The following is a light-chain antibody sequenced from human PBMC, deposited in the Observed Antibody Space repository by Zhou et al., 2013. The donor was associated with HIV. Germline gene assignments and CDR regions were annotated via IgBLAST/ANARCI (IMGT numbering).Light chain of an antibody. CDR3: QQANSLPS. CDR1: QGISSY. Sequence: IRMTQSPSSLSASTGDRVTITCRASQGISSYLAWYQQKPGKAPKILISAASSLQSGVPSRFSGSGSGTDFTLTISSVRPEDIATYYCQQANSLPSFGGGTKVEIK. V-gene: IGKV1-12*02. CDR2: AAS. J-gene: IGKJ4*01.